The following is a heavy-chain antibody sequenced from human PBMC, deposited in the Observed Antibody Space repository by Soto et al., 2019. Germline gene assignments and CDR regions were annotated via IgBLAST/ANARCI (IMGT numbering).Heavy chain of an antibody. V-gene: IGHV4-59*01. CDR2: IYYTGST. D-gene: IGHD4-17*01. CDR3: ARGGTYGDYFDY. CDR1: GGALSSYY. Sequence: SDTQALTRAVSGGALSSYYWTLIRQSPGKGLEWIGYIYYTGSTKYSPSLKSRVTISLGTSRNQFSLNLSSVTAADTAVYFCARGGTYGDYFDYWGQGTLVTAPQ. J-gene: IGHJ4*02.